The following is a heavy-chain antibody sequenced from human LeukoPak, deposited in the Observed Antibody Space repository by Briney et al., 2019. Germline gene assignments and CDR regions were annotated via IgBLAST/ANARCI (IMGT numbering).Heavy chain of an antibody. J-gene: IGHJ3*02. CDR3: ARANGDYTLDAFDI. CDR2: INHSGST. CDR1: GGSFSGYY. D-gene: IGHD4-17*01. Sequence: SETLSLTCAVHGGSFSGYYWSWIRQPPGKGLEWIGEINHSGSTNYNPSLKSRVTISVDTSKNQFSLKLSSVTAADTAVYYCARANGDYTLDAFDIWGQGTMVTVSS. V-gene: IGHV4-34*01.